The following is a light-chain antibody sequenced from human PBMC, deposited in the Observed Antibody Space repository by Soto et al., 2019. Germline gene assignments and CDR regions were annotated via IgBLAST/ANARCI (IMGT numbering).Light chain of an antibody. Sequence: QSALTQPPSASGSPGQSVTISCTGTSSDVGGYNYVSWYQQHPGKAPKLMIYEVSKRPSGVPDRFSASKSGNTASLTVSGLQAEDEADYYCSSYEGSNNVLFGGGTQLTVL. V-gene: IGLV2-8*01. J-gene: IGLJ2*01. CDR2: EVS. CDR3: SSYEGSNNVL. CDR1: SSDVGGYNY.